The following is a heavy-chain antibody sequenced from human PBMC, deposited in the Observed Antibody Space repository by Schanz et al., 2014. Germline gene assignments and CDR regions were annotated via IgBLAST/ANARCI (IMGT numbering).Heavy chain of an antibody. CDR2: ISYDGSNK. V-gene: IGHV3-30*19. D-gene: IGHD2-2*01. Sequence: QEQLVESGGGVVQPGTSLILSCSVSGFSLNTYGIHWFRQPAGKGLEWVAVISYDGSNKYYADSVKGRFTISRDNAKNTLFLQMNRLRAEDTAVYYCAKDLLYGAPMPLNHLDYWGQGTLVTVSS. J-gene: IGHJ4*02. CDR1: GFSLNTYG. CDR3: AKDLLYGAPMPLNHLDY.